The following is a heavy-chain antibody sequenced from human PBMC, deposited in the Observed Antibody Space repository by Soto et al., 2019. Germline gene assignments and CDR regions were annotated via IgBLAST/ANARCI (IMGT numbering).Heavy chain of an antibody. CDR2: IYYSGST. CDR3: ARPSIAAPRDAFDI. Sequence: KPSETLSLTCTVSGGSISSSSYYWGWIRQPPGKGLEWIGSIYYSGSTYYNPSLKSRVTISVDTSKNQFSLKLSSVTAADTAVYYCARPSIAAPRDAFDIWGQGTMVTVSS. V-gene: IGHV4-39*01. CDR1: GGSISSSSYY. J-gene: IGHJ3*02. D-gene: IGHD6-6*01.